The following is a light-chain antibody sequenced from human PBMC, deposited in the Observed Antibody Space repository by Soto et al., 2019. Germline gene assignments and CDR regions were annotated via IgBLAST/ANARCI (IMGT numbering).Light chain of an antibody. CDR3: TSWTTSTTMI. CDR1: SSDICAYNF. CDR2: DVN. Sequence: QSVLTQPASVSGSPGQSITISCTGTSSDICAYNFGSWYQQHPGKAPKLMLYDVNIRPSGVSNGCSGSKSGNTASRTISWLQAEDEDDHYCTSWTTSTTMIFGGGTKLTVL. J-gene: IGLJ2*01. V-gene: IGLV2-14*03.